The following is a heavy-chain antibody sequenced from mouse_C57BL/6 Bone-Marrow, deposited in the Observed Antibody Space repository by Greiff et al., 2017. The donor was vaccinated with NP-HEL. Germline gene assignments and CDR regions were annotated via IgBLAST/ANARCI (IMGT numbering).Heavy chain of an antibody. CDR1: GYTFTSYG. Sequence: VQLQQSGAELARPGASVKLSCKASGYTFTSYGISWVKQRTGQGLEWIGEIYPRSGNTYYNEKFKGKATLTADKSSSTAYMELRSLTSEDSAVYFWARSGYYGSSHYFDDWGQGTTLTVSS. V-gene: IGHV1-81*01. D-gene: IGHD1-1*01. CDR2: IYPRSGNT. CDR3: ARSGYYGSSHYFDD. J-gene: IGHJ2*01.